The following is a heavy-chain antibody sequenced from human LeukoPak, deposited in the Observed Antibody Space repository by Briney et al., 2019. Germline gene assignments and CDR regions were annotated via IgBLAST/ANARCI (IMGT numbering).Heavy chain of an antibody. V-gene: IGHV4-59*01. Sequence: SETLSLTCTVSGGSISSYYWNWIRQPPGKGLEWIGYIYYSGSTNYNPSLKSRVTISVDTSKNQFSLKLSSVTAADTAVYYCARSLYYYGSDSFDIWGQGTMVTVSS. J-gene: IGHJ3*02. D-gene: IGHD3-10*01. CDR2: IYYSGST. CDR1: GGSISSYY. CDR3: ARSLYYYGSDSFDI.